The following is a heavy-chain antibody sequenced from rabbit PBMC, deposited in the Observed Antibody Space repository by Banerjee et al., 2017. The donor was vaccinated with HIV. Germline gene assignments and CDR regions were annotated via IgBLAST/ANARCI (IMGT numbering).Heavy chain of an antibody. V-gene: IGHV1S45*01. J-gene: IGHJ4*01. CDR2: IDPVFGST. D-gene: IGHD8-1*01. CDR1: GFDFSSYYM. Sequence: QEQLEESGGDLVKPEGSLTLTCTASGFDFSSYYMSWVRQAPGKGLEWIGYIDPVFGSTYYASWVNGRFTISKTSSTTVTLQMTSLTAADTATYFCARDAGSNYDLWGPGTLVTVS. CDR3: ARDAGSNYDL.